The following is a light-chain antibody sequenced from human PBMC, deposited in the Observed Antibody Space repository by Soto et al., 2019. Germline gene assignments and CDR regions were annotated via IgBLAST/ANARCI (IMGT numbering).Light chain of an antibody. Sequence: QPVLTQPASVSGSPGQSITISCTGTSSDVGSYNLVPWYQQHPGKAPKLMIYEGSKRPSGVSNRFSGSKSGNTASLTISGLQAEDEADYYCCSYAGSSIVVFGGGTKLTVL. CDR1: SSDVGSYNL. CDR3: CSYAGSSIVV. CDR2: EGS. J-gene: IGLJ2*01. V-gene: IGLV2-23*01.